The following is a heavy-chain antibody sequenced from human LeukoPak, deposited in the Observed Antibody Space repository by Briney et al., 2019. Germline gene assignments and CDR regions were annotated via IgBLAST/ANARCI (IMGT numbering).Heavy chain of an antibody. CDR3: AKEHMEDYYYYMDV. Sequence: GGSLRLSCAASGFTFSSYSMNWVRQAPGKGLEWVADTSFDGINKHYADSVKGRFTVSRDNVQNTLYLQMNSLRAEDTAVYYCAKEHMEDYYYYMDVWGKGTTVTVSS. CDR2: TSFDGINK. V-gene: IGHV3-30*18. J-gene: IGHJ6*03. D-gene: IGHD2-21*01. CDR1: GFTFSSYS.